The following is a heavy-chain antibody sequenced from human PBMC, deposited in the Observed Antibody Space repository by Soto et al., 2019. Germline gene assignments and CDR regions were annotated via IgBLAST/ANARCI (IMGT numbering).Heavy chain of an antibody. V-gene: IGHV5-51*01. CDR2: IYPGDSDT. Sequence: PGESLKISCKGSGYSFTSYWIGWVRQMPGKGLEWMGIIYPGDSDTRYSPSFQGQVTISADKSISTAYLQWSSLKASDTAMYYCARLEVGHRGYGGNSDGVVYWGQGTLVTVSS. CDR1: GYSFTSYW. D-gene: IGHD2-21*02. J-gene: IGHJ4*02. CDR3: ARLEVGHRGYGGNSDGVVY.